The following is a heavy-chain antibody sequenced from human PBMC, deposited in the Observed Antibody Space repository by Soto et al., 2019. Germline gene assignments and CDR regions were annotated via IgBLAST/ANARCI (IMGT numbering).Heavy chain of an antibody. J-gene: IGHJ4*02. V-gene: IGHV3-9*01. CDR3: VKDRDYFDSSGYSDY. D-gene: IGHD3-22*01. CDR2: LSWNGGYI. CDR1: GFSFDDFA. Sequence: EVQLVESGGGLEQPGRSLRLSCAASGFSFDDFAMHWVRQAPGKGLEWVSGLSWNGGYIAYADSVKGRFTISRDNAKNSLYLHMSSLRVEDTALYYCVKDRDYFDSSGYSDYWGQGTLVTVSS.